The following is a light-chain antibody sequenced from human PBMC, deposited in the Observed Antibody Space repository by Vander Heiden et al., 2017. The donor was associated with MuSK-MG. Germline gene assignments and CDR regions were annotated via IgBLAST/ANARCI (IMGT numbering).Light chain of an antibody. CDR2: KDN. V-gene: IGLV1-47*01. J-gene: IGLJ1*01. CDR1: TSNIGSST. CDR3: AAWDASLTAYV. Sequence: QSVLTQPPSASGTPGQRVTIFCSGSTSNIGSSTVYWYQQFPGTAPKPLISKDNQRPSGVPDRFSGSKSGTSASLAISGLRSEDEADYFCAAWDASLTAYVCGTGTKVSGL.